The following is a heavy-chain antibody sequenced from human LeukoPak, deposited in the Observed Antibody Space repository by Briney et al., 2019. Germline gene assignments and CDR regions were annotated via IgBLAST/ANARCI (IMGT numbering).Heavy chain of an antibody. CDR2: ISYDGSNK. CDR3: ARDFGWISGLDY. CDR1: GFTFSSCA. Sequence: GGSLRLSCAAFGFTFSSCAMHWVRQAPGEGLEWVVVISYDGSNKYYADSVKGRFTISRDNSKNTLFLQMNSLRGEDTAVYYCARDFGWISGLDYWGQGTLVTVSS. J-gene: IGHJ4*02. V-gene: IGHV3-30-3*01. D-gene: IGHD2-2*03.